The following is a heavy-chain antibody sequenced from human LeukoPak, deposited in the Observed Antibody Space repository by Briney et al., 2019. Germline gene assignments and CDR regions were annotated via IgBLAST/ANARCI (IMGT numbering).Heavy chain of an antibody. V-gene: IGHV1-2*02. D-gene: IGHD6-13*01. Sequence: ASVNVSCKASGYTFTGYYMHWVRQAPGQGLEWMGWINPNSGGTNYAQKFQGRVTMTRDTSISTAYMELSRLRSDDTAVYYCARVAAAAGSYWGQGTLVTVSS. CDR1: GYTFTGYY. CDR2: INPNSGGT. CDR3: ARVAAAAGSY. J-gene: IGHJ4*02.